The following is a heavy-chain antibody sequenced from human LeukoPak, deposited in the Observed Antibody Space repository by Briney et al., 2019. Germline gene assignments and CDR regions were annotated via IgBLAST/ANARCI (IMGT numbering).Heavy chain of an antibody. CDR1: GGTFSSYA. CDR3: ARGGRITMIVEAANSYDAFDI. J-gene: IGHJ3*02. Sequence: ASVKVSCKASGGTFSSYAISWVRQAPGQGLEWMGGIIPIFGTANYAQKFQGRVTITADESTSTAYMELSSLRSEDTAVYYCARGGRITMIVEAANSYDAFDIWGQGTMVTVSS. D-gene: IGHD3-22*01. CDR2: IIPIFGTA. V-gene: IGHV1-69*13.